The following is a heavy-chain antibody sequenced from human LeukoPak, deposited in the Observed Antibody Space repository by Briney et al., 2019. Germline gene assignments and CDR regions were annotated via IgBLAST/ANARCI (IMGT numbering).Heavy chain of an antibody. CDR1: GYTFTSDG. Sequence: AASVKVSCKASGYTFTSDGISWVRQAPGQGLEWMGWINPNSGGTNYAQKLQGGVTMSRDTSISTAYMELSRLRSDDTAVYYCATGGPYYYDNRGKLGYWGQGTLVTVSS. CDR2: INPNSGGT. CDR3: ATGGPYYYDNRGKLGY. V-gene: IGHV1-2*02. J-gene: IGHJ4*02. D-gene: IGHD3-22*01.